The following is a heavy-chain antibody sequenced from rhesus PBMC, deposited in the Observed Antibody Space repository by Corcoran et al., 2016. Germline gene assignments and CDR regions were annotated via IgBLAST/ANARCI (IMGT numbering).Heavy chain of an antibody. V-gene: IGHV4-127*01. D-gene: IGHD6-13*01. CDR1: GYSISSGYG. CDR2: ISGGSGST. J-gene: IGHJ4*01. CDR3: ARARWYSSWHFDY. Sequence: QVQLQESGPGRVKPSETLALTCAVSGYSISSGYGWGWIRQPPGKGLEWIGQISGGSGSTNYNPSLKSSVTVSKDTSKNRFALKMGSVAAADTDVYYCARARWYSSWHFDYWGQGVLVTVSS.